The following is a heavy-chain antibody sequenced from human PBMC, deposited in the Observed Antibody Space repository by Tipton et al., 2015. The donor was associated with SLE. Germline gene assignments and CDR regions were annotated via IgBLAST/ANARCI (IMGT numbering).Heavy chain of an antibody. CDR2: IHDGGST. D-gene: IGHD5-18*01. CDR3: ARQDSAMVIGY. J-gene: IGHJ4*02. Sequence: TLSLTCAVYGGSLSGKYWNWIRQSPGKGLEWIGYIHDGGSTNYNPSLKSRVTISLDTSKNQFSLNVTSVTAADTAVYYCARQDSAMVIGYWGQGTLVTVSS. CDR1: GGSLSGKY. V-gene: IGHV4-34*11.